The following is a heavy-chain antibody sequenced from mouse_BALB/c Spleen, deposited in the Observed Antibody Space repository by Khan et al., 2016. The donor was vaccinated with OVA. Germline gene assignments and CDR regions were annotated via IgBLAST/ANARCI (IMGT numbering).Heavy chain of an antibody. V-gene: IGHV14-3*02. D-gene: IGHD2-1*01. CDR2: IDPANGDA. Sequence: VQLKQSGAEIVKPGASVKLSCTASGFNIQDTYIHWVNHRPEQGLEWMGRIDPANGDAQYDPKFQGRATITADSSSNTAYLQVSSLTSEDTAVYYCATRYGNPFAYWGQGTLVTVAA. CDR3: ATRYGNPFAY. J-gene: IGHJ3*01. CDR1: GFNIQDTY.